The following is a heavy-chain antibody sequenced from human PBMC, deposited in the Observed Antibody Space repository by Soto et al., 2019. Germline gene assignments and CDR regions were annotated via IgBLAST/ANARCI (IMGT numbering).Heavy chain of an antibody. CDR3: AREIRATYDFWSGYYYYYGMDV. J-gene: IGHJ6*02. Sequence: SVKVSCKASGGTFSSYAISWVRQAPGQGLEWMGGIIPIFGTANYAQKFQGRVTITADKSTSTAYMELSSLRSEDTAVYYRAREIRATYDFWSGYYYYYGMDVWGQGTTVTSP. D-gene: IGHD3-3*01. CDR2: IIPIFGTA. CDR1: GGTFSSYA. V-gene: IGHV1-69*06.